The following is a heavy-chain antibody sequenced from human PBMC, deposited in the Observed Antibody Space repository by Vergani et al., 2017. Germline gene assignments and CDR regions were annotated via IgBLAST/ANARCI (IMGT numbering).Heavy chain of an antibody. V-gene: IGHV2-70*01. D-gene: IGHD3-22*01. CDR3: ARSHDYYDSSGYPNAFDI. CDR1: GFSLSTSGMC. Sequence: QVTLRESGPALVKPTQTLTLTCTFSGFSLSTSGMCVSWIRQPPGKALEWLALIDWDDDKYYSTSLKTRLTISKDTSKNQVVLTMTNMDPVDTATYYCARSHDYYDSSGYPNAFDIWGQGTMVTVSS. CDR2: IDWDDDK. J-gene: IGHJ3*02.